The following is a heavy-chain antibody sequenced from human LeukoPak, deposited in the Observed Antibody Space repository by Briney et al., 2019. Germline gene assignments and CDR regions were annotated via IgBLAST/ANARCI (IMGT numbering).Heavy chain of an antibody. V-gene: IGHV3-30*02. D-gene: IGHD3-22*01. Sequence: GGSLRLSCAASGFTFSSFGMHRVRQAPGKGLEWAAFIYYDGSKTYYADSVKGRFTISRDNSKNTLFLQMNSLRAEDTAVYYCAKDINYYDSSGLLGDYWGQGTLVTVSS. CDR1: GFTFSSFG. CDR3: AKDINYYDSSGLLGDY. J-gene: IGHJ4*02. CDR2: IYYDGSKT.